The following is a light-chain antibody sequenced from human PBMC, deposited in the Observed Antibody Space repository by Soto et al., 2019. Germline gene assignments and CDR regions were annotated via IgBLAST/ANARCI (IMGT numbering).Light chain of an antibody. CDR2: YAS. J-gene: IGKJ4*01. CDR3: LQDYSYPLT. Sequence: AIQMTQSPSSLSASVGDRVTITCRASQDIRKDLGWYQQQPGKAPKLLIFYASGLQSGVPSRFSGSGSGTDFTLTINSLQLEDFATYYCLQDYSYPLTFGGGTKVEL. V-gene: IGKV1-6*01. CDR1: QDIRKD.